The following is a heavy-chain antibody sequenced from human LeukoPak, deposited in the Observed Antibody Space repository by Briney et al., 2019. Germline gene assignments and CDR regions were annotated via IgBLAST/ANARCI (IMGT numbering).Heavy chain of an antibody. Sequence: ASVEVSCKASGYTFTSNYIHWVRQAPGQGLEWMGMIYPRDGSTSYAQKFQGRVTVTGDTSTSTVHMELSGLRSEDTAVYYCARDQEGFDYWGQGTLVTVSS. CDR2: IYPRDGST. J-gene: IGHJ4*02. CDR1: GYTFTSNY. V-gene: IGHV1-46*01. CDR3: ARDQEGFDY.